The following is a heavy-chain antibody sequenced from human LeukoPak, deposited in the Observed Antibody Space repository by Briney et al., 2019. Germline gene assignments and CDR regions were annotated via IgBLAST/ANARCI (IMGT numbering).Heavy chain of an antibody. CDR2: INPNSGGT. Sequence: ASVKVSCKASGYTLTGYYMHWVRQAPGQGLEWMGRINPNSGGTNYAQKFQGRVTMTRDTSISTAYMELSRLRSDDTAVYYCARTGGSEFSRDYWGQGTLVTVSS. CDR3: ARTGGSEFSRDY. V-gene: IGHV1-2*06. D-gene: IGHD1-26*01. J-gene: IGHJ4*02. CDR1: GYTLTGYY.